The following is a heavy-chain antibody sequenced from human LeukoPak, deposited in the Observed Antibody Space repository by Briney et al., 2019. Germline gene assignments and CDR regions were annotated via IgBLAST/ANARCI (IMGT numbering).Heavy chain of an antibody. D-gene: IGHD3-22*01. CDR1: GFTFSNAW. CDR3: GGSGYANNNAEYFQH. Sequence: GGSLRLSCAASGFTFSNAWMSWVRQAPGKGLEWVGRIKSKTDGGTTDYAAPVKGRFTISRDDSKNTLYLQMNSLKTEDTAVYYCGGSGYANNNAEYFQHWGQGTLVTVSS. J-gene: IGHJ1*01. V-gene: IGHV3-15*01. CDR2: IKSKTDGGTT.